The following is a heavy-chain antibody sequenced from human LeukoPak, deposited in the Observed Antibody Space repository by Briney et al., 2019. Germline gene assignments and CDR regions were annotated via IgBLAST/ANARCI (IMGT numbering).Heavy chain of an antibody. J-gene: IGHJ3*02. Sequence: SETLSLTCTVSGGSISSYYWSWIRQPPGKGLEWIGYIYYSGSTNYNPSLKSRVTISVDTSKNQFSLKLSSVTAADTAVYYCARVIAVAGTGFGDAFDIWGQGTMVTVSS. CDR1: GGSISSYY. CDR2: IYYSGST. D-gene: IGHD6-19*01. CDR3: ARVIAVAGTGFGDAFDI. V-gene: IGHV4-59*01.